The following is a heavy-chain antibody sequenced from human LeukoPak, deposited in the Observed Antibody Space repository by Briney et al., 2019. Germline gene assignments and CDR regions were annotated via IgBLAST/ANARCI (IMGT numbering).Heavy chain of an antibody. CDR2: TYYRSKWNT. D-gene: IGHD1-26*01. CDR1: GDSFSTNRAT. V-gene: IGHV6-1*01. J-gene: IGHJ5*01. Sequence: SQTLSLTCAISGDSFSTNRATWTWLRQSPSRGLEWLGRTYYRSKWNTDYAVSMRSRITINPDTSKNQFSLQLSSVTPEGTAVYYCARLVGAAWFDSWGQGTLVTVSS. CDR3: ARLVGAAWFDS.